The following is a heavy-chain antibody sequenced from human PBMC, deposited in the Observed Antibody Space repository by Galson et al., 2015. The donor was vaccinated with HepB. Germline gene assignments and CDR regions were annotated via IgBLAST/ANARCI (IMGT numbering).Heavy chain of an antibody. D-gene: IGHD6-13*01. Sequence: SLRLSCAASGFTFRSYAMSWVRQAAGKGLEWVSAISGSGGSTYYADSVKGRFTISRDNSQNTLYLQMNSRSAEDTAVYYCAKDRVAAAGTHDAFDIWGQGTMLTVSS. CDR2: ISGSGGST. J-gene: IGHJ3*02. CDR1: GFTFRSYA. CDR3: AKDRVAAAGTHDAFDI. V-gene: IGHV3-23*01.